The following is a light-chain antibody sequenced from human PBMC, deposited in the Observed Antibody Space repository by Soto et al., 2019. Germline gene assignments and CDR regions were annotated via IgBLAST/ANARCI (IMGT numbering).Light chain of an antibody. CDR2: AAS. V-gene: IGKV1-9*01. J-gene: IGKJ2*01. CDR1: QGISSY. CDR3: QQLYSYPYT. Sequence: DIQLTQSPSFLSASVGDRVTITCRASQGISSYLAWYQQKPGKAPKLLIYAASTLQSGVPSRFSGSGSGTEFTLTISSLRPEDFATYYCQQLYSYPYTFGQGTKLEIK.